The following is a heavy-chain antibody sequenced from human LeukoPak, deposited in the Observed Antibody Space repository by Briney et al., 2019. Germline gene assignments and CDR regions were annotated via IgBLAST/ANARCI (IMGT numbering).Heavy chain of an antibody. V-gene: IGHV3-9*02. CDR2: IMWDSSRI. D-gene: IGHD6-13*01. J-gene: IGHJ4*02. CDR3: GKDISAGGLDS. Sequence: GGSLRLSCTASGFTSNDHAMHWVRQAPGKGLEWVSGIMWDSSRIGYADSVKGRFTISRDNAKNSLYLQMNSLRPEDTALYYCGKDISAGGLDSWGQGTLVTVTP. CDR1: GFTSNDHA.